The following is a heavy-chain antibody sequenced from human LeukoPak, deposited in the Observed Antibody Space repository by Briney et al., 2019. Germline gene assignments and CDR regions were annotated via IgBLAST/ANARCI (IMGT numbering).Heavy chain of an antibody. CDR3: ARHRKSARNYLYYYMDV. CDR1: GGSFSGYY. V-gene: IGHV4-34*01. Sequence: SETLSLTCAVYGGSFSGYYWSCIRQPPGKGLEWIGEINHSGSTNYNPSLKSRVTISVDTSKNQFSLKLSSVTAADTALYYCARHRKSARNYLYYYMDVWGKGTTVTVSS. J-gene: IGHJ6*03. D-gene: IGHD6-6*01. CDR2: INHSGST.